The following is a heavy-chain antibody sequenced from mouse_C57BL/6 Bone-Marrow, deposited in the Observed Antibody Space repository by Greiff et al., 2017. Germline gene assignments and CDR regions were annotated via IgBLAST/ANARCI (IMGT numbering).Heavy chain of an antibody. V-gene: IGHV5-4*01. Sequence: EVKLMESGGGLVKPGGSLKLSCAASGFTFSSYAMSWVRQTPEKRLEWVATISDGGSYTYYPDNVKGRFTISRDNAKNNLYLQMVHLKSEDTAMYYCARDCVTHWYFDVWGTGTTVTVSS. J-gene: IGHJ1*03. CDR1: GFTFSSYA. D-gene: IGHD2-12*01. CDR2: ISDGGSYT. CDR3: ARDCVTHWYFDV.